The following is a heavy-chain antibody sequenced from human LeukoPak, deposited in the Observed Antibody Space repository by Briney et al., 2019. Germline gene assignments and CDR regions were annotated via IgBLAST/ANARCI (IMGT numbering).Heavy chain of an antibody. J-gene: IGHJ4*02. V-gene: IGHV4-31*03. Sequence: PSQTLSLTCTVSGGSISSGGYYWSWIRQHPGKGLEWIGYIYYSGSTYYNPSLKSRATISVDTSKNQFSLKLSSVTAADTAVYYCAREDSYGYSTLDYWGQGTLVTVSS. CDR2: IYYSGST. D-gene: IGHD5-18*01. CDR1: GGSISSGGYY. CDR3: AREDSYGYSTLDY.